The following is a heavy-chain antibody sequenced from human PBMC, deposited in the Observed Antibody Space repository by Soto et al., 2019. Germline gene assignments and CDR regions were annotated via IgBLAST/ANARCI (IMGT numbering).Heavy chain of an antibody. Sequence: PSKTLSLTCAVSGASISGSYYYLAWLRQSPGKGSEWIGSVFYTGFTSYNPSLESRVSVSVDTSKSQFSLKLSAVSAADTAVYYCATSQKGYNLNYFDHLGQGAMVTVS. D-gene: IGHD1-20*01. CDR3: ATSQKGYNLNYFDH. CDR2: VFYTGFT. J-gene: IGHJ4*02. CDR1: GASISGSYYY. V-gene: IGHV4-39*01.